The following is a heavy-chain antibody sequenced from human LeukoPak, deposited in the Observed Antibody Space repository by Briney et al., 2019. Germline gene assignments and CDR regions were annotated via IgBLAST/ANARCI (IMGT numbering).Heavy chain of an antibody. D-gene: IGHD3-3*01. CDR2: ISGSGGST. Sequence: GGSLRLSXAASGFTFSSYAMSWVRQAPGKGLEWVSAISGSGGSTYYADSVKGRFTISRDNAKNMLYLQMNSLRAEDTAVYYCARALIYDFWSGYFSPNNYYYYYYYMDVWGKGTTVTVSS. V-gene: IGHV3-23*01. CDR1: GFTFSSYA. J-gene: IGHJ6*03. CDR3: ARALIYDFWSGYFSPNNYYYYYYYMDV.